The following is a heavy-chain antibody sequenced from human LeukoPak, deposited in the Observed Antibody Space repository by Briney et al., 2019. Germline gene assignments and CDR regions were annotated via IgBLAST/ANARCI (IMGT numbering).Heavy chain of an antibody. D-gene: IGHD6-19*01. V-gene: IGHV3-30*02. J-gene: IGHJ4*02. Sequence: GGSLRLSCAASGFSFSDYVMHWVRQAPGKGLEWVAVIRYDGNNKYYADSVKGRFTISRDNSKNMLYLQMNSLGTEDTAVYYCAKDRWGAVASFDYWGQGTLVTVSS. CDR2: IRYDGNNK. CDR1: GFSFSDYV. CDR3: AKDRWGAVASFDY.